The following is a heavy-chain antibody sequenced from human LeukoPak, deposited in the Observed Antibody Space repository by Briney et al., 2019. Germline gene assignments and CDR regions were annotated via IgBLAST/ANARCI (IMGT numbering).Heavy chain of an antibody. CDR2: ISSSSSYV. CDR3: ATWGPDFDY. CDR1: GFTFSSYS. Sequence: PGGSLRLSCAASGFTFSSYSMNWVRQAPGKGLEWVSSISSSSSYVYYADSVKGRFTISRDNAKNSLYLQMNSLRAEDTAVYYCATWGPDFDYWGQGTLVTVSS. V-gene: IGHV3-21*01. D-gene: IGHD7-27*01. J-gene: IGHJ4*02.